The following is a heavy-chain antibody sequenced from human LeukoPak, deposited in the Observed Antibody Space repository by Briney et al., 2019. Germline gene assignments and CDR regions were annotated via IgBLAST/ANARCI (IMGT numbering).Heavy chain of an antibody. Sequence: GGSLRLSCAASGFTFNRYNMNWVRRAPGKGLEWVSSISTSSSYIYYADSVRGRFTISRDNAKNSLYLQMNSLRAEDTAVYYCARDGSSSWYFENYFDYWGQGTLVTVSS. J-gene: IGHJ4*02. CDR1: GFTFNRYN. CDR2: ISTSSSYI. D-gene: IGHD6-13*01. V-gene: IGHV3-21*01. CDR3: ARDGSSSWYFENYFDY.